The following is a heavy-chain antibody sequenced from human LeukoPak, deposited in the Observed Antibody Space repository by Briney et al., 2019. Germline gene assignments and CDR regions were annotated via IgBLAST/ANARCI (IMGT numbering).Heavy chain of an antibody. CDR2: INHSGST. CDR3: ARAGNIYYYYYMDV. CDR1: GGSFSGYY. J-gene: IGHJ6*03. V-gene: IGHV4-34*01. Sequence: PSETLSLTCAVYGGSFSGYYWSWIRQPPGKGLEWIGEINHSGSTNYNPSLKSRVTISVDTSKNQFSLKLSSVTAADTAVYYCARAGNIYYYYYMDVWGKGTTVTVSS.